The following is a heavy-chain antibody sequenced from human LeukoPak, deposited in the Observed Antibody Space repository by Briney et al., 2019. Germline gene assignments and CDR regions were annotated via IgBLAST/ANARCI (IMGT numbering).Heavy chain of an antibody. CDR1: GGSISSYY. Sequence: NPSETLSLTCTVSGGSISSYYWSWIRQPPGKGLEWIGEINHSGSTNYNPSLKSRVTISVDTSKNQFSLKLSSVTAADTAVYYCARWDPAGPLYYGMDVWGQGTTVTVSS. J-gene: IGHJ6*02. V-gene: IGHV4-34*01. D-gene: IGHD1-26*01. CDR2: INHSGST. CDR3: ARWDPAGPLYYGMDV.